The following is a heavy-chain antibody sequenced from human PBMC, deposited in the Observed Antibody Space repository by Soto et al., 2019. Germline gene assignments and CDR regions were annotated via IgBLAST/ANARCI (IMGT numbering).Heavy chain of an antibody. Sequence: QSVGSLRLSCAASGFTFSSYSMNWARQAPGKGLEWVSYISSGSSTIYYAGSVKGRFTISRDNAKNSLFLQMNSLRDEDTAVYYCARVRVYSSSSLPFDYWGQGTLVTVSS. D-gene: IGHD6-6*01. CDR2: ISSGSSTI. V-gene: IGHV3-48*02. J-gene: IGHJ4*02. CDR1: GFTFSSYS. CDR3: ARVRVYSSSSLPFDY.